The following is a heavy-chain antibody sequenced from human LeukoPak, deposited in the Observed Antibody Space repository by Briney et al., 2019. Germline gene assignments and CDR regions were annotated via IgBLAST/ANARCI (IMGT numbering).Heavy chain of an antibody. CDR2: IYHGGST. J-gene: IGHJ3*02. Sequence: WVRQMPGKGLEWIGYIYHGGSTYYNPSLKSRVTISVDRSKNQFSLKLSSVTAADTAVYYCARGRKAGAFDIWGQGTMVTVSS. V-gene: IGHV4-30-2*01. D-gene: IGHD1-14*01. CDR3: ARGRKAGAFDI.